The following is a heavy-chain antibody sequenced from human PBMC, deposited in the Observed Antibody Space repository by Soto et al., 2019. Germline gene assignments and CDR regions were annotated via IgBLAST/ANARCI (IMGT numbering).Heavy chain of an antibody. J-gene: IGHJ6*02. D-gene: IGHD3-9*01. CDR2: IYSGGST. CDR1: GFTVSSNY. V-gene: IGHV3-53*02. Sequence: EVQLVETGGGLIQPGGSLRLSCAASGFTVSSNYMSWVRQAPGKGLEWVSVIYSGGSTYYADSVKGRFTISRDNSKSTLYLQINGLRAEATAVYYGARDRYYDILTGYIHYYGMDVWGQGTTVTVSS. CDR3: ARDRYYDILTGYIHYYGMDV.